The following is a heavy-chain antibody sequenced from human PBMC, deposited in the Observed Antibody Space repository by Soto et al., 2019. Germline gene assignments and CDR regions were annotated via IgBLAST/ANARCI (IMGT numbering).Heavy chain of an antibody. J-gene: IGHJ3*02. CDR1: GYTFTSYD. D-gene: IGHD3-10*01. CDR3: ALFTIDGSGSYRYDAFDI. V-gene: IGHV1-8*01. CDR2: MNSNSGNT. Sequence: QVQLVQSGAEVKKPGASVKVSCKASGYTFTSYDINWVRQATGQGLEWMGWMNSNSGNTGYAQKVQGRVTMTRNTSISTAYMELSSLRAEDTAVYYCALFTIDGSGSYRYDAFDIWGQGTMVTVSS.